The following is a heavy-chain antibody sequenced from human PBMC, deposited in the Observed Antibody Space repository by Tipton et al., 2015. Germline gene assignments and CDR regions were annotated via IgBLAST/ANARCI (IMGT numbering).Heavy chain of an antibody. CDR2: IRNNGGST. J-gene: IGHJ4*02. Sequence: SLRLSCAASGFTFSSYAMHWVRQAPGKGLEYVSGIRNNGGSTYYAETVKGRFTISRDNAKNSLYLQMNSLRAEDTAVYYCAREEQWLGYFDYWGQGTLVTVSS. V-gene: IGHV3-64*02. CDR1: GFTFSSYA. D-gene: IGHD6-19*01. CDR3: AREEQWLGYFDY.